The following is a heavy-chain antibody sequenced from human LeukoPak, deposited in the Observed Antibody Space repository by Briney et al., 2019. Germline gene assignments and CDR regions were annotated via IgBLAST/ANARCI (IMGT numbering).Heavy chain of an antibody. CDR3: ACSSWYYFDY. J-gene: IGHJ4*02. V-gene: IGHV3-7*03. Sequence: GGSLRLSCTASGFTFSSYWMNWVRQAPGTGLEWVANINQDGTTKYYLDSVKGRFTISRDNSKNTLYLQMNSLRAEDTAVYYCACSSWYYFDYWGQGTLVTVSS. CDR1: GFTFSSYW. CDR2: INQDGTTK. D-gene: IGHD6-13*01.